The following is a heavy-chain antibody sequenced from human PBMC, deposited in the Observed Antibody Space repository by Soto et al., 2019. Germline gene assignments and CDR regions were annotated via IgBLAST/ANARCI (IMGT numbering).Heavy chain of an antibody. CDR3: ATGRVSYYYGSGRHAFDI. CDR1: GYTLTELS. V-gene: IGHV1-24*01. D-gene: IGHD3-10*01. Sequence: GASVKVSCKVSGYTLTELSMHWVRQAPGKGLEWMGGFDPEDGETIYAQKFQGRVTMTEDTSTDTAYMELSSLRSGDTAVYYCATGRVSYYYGSGRHAFDIWGQGTMVTVSS. CDR2: FDPEDGET. J-gene: IGHJ3*02.